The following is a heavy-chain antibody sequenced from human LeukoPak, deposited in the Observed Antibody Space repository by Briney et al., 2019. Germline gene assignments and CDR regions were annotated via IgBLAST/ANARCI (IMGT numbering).Heavy chain of an antibody. CDR3: ARFGVDYDMDV. D-gene: IGHD3-16*01. J-gene: IGHJ6*02. CDR2: IHYSGRP. CDR1: GGSISGHY. V-gene: IGHV4-59*11. Sequence: SETLSLTCTVSGGSISGHYWTWIRQPPGKGLEWIGQIHYSGRPDYNPSLKSRVTISVDTSKNQPSLKVTSVTGADTAVYYCARFGVDYDMDVWGQGTTVTVSS.